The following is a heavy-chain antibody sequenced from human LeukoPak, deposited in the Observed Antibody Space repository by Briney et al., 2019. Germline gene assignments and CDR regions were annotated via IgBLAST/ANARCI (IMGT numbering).Heavy chain of an antibody. CDR1: GYTFTSYD. CDR3: ARDRSLYSSTWYVPRDGFDI. D-gene: IGHD6-13*01. V-gene: IGHV1-8*01. CDR2: MNPNSANT. J-gene: IGHJ3*02. Sequence: GASVKVSCKASGYTFTSYDINWVRQAPGQGLEWMGWMNPNSANTGYAQKFQGRVTITADRSTSTAYMELSSLRSEDTAVYYCARDRSLYSSTWYVPRDGFDIWGQGTMVTVSS.